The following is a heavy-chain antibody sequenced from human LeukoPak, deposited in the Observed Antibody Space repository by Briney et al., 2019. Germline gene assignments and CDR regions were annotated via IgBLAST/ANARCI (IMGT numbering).Heavy chain of an antibody. D-gene: IGHD2-2*01. J-gene: IGHJ4*02. CDR2: INPNSGGT. V-gene: IGHV1-2*02. CDR3: ARGRGRPAATSGYFDY. Sequence: ASVKVSCKASGYTFTGCYMHWVRPAPGQGLEWMGWINPNSGGTNYAQKFQGRVTMTRDTSISTAYMELSRLRSDDTAVYYCARGRGRPAATSGYFDYWGQGTLVTVSS. CDR1: GYTFTGCY.